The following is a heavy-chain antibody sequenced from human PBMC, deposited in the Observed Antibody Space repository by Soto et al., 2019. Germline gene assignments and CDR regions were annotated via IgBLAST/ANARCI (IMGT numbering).Heavy chain of an antibody. CDR1: GFTFDDYA. Sequence: GGSLRLSCAASGFTFDDYAMHWVRQAPGKGLEWVSGISWNSGSMGYADSVKGRFTISRDNAKNSLYLQMNSLRAEDTALYYCAKDYRSSWYYFDYWGQGTLVTVSS. J-gene: IGHJ4*02. V-gene: IGHV3-9*01. CDR3: AKDYRSSWYYFDY. CDR2: ISWNSGSM. D-gene: IGHD6-13*01.